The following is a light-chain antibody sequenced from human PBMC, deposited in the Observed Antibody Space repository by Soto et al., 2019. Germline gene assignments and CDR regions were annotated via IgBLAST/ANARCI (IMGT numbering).Light chain of an antibody. CDR2: KAS. Sequence: DIQMTQSPSTLSASVGDRVTITCRASQSISTWLAWYQQKAGKAPKLLIYKASILESGVPSRFSGSGSGTEFTLTISSLQPDDFATYYCQQYNTYCTFGQGTKVEIK. J-gene: IGKJ1*01. CDR1: QSISTW. CDR3: QQYNTYCT. V-gene: IGKV1-5*03.